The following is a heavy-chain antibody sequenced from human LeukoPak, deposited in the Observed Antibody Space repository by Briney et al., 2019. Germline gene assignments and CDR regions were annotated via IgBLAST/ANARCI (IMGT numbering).Heavy chain of an antibody. CDR1: GGSISSGDYY. J-gene: IGHJ5*02. Sequence: PSQTLSLTCTVSGGSISSGDYYWSWIRQPPGKGLEWIGYIYYSGSTYYNPSLKSRVTISVDTSKNQFSLKLSSVTAADTAVYYCARGRVLLWFGELLGDWFGPWGQGTLVTVSS. D-gene: IGHD3-10*01. V-gene: IGHV4-30-4*01. CDR2: IYYSGST. CDR3: ARGRVLLWFGELLGDWFGP.